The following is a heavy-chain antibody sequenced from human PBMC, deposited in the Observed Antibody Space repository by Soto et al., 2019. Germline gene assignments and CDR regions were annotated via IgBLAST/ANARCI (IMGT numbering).Heavy chain of an antibody. Sequence: SVQVSSKPSGYSVTSYYMHWVRQAPGQGLEWMGISNPSGGSTSYAQKFQGRVTMTRDTSTSTVYMELSSLRAEDTAVYYCATEEWWRLEFWGQGTLVTVSS. CDR2: SNPSGGST. D-gene: IGHD2-21*02. J-gene: IGHJ4*02. V-gene: IGHV1-46*01. CDR1: GYSVTSYY. CDR3: ATEEWWRLEF.